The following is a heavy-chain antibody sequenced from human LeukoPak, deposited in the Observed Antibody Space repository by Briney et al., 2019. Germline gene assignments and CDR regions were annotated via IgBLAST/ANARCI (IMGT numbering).Heavy chain of an antibody. D-gene: IGHD3-22*01. CDR3: AKSSGPGGYYYYGMDV. Sequence: QPGGSLRLSCAASGFTFSTYAVNWVRQAPGKGLEWVSAISGDGGITYYADSVRGRFTISRDSSKSTLYLQMNSLRAEDTAVYYCAKSSGPGGYYYYGMDVWGQGTTVTVSS. V-gene: IGHV3-23*01. CDR1: GFTFSTYA. CDR2: ISGDGGIT. J-gene: IGHJ6*02.